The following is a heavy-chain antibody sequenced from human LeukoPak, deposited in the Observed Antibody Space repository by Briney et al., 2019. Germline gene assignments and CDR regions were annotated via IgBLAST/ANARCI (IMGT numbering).Heavy chain of an antibody. D-gene: IGHD3-10*01. J-gene: IGHJ5*02. Sequence: SETLSLTCTVSGGSMSSYYWNWVRQPPGKGLEWIGNIYSSGSTDYNPSLKSRVTISLDTSKFQFSLRLNSVTAADTADYYWARADPNASGYFYRFNWFDPWGQGTLVTVSS. CDR2: IYSSGST. CDR3: ARADPNASGYFYRFNWFDP. V-gene: IGHV4-59*01. CDR1: GGSMSSYY.